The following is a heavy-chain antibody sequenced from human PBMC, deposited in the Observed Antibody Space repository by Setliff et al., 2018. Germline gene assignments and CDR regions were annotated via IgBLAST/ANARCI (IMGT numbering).Heavy chain of an antibody. D-gene: IGHD3-10*01. CDR2: ISSSSSYI. J-gene: IGHJ4*02. Sequence: GGSLRLSCAASGFTFSSYSMNWVRQAPGKGLEWVSSISSSSSYIYYAESVKGRFTISRDNAKNTLYLQMNSLRAEDTAVYYCARDGTHYYGAGTHHYWGQGTLVTVSS. CDR3: ARDGTHYYGAGTHHY. CDR1: GFTFSSYS. V-gene: IGHV3-21*01.